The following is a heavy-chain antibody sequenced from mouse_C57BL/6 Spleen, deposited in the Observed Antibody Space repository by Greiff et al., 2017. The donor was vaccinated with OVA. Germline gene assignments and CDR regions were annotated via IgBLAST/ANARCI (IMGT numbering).Heavy chain of an antibody. CDR1: GFTFSDYG. D-gene: IGHD1-1*01. Sequence: EVQVVESGGGLVKPGGSLKLSCAASGFTFSDYGMHWVRQAPEKGLECVAYISSGSSTIYYADKVKGRFTISRDNAKNTLFLQMTSLRSEDTAMYYCARPVVASRYFDVWGTGTTVTVSS. V-gene: IGHV5-17*01. CDR3: ARPVVASRYFDV. CDR2: ISSGSSTI. J-gene: IGHJ1*03.